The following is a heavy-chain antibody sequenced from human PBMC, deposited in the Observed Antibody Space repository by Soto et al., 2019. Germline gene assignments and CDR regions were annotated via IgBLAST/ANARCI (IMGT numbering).Heavy chain of an antibody. Sequence: GEYLKISCKGSGYSFTSYWIGWVRQMPGKGLEWMGIIHPRDYDTRYSPSGQGQVTMSADKAISTTYRQWRSLKTTDTAIYSGARQAGYSCYDYWYYNGRDVWGQGTTVTVSS. J-gene: IGHJ6*02. CDR3: ARQAGYSCYDYWYYNGRDV. CDR2: IHPRDYDT. CDR1: GYSFTSYW. D-gene: IGHD5-12*01. V-gene: IGHV5-51*01.